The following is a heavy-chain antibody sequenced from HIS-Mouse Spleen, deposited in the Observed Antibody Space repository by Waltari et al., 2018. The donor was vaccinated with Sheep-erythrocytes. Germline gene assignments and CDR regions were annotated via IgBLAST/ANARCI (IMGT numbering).Heavy chain of an antibody. D-gene: IGHD2-21*01. V-gene: IGHV3-7*01. CDR2: IKQDGSGK. CDR3: ARDNGGVDY. Sequence: EVQLVESGGGLVQPGGSLRLSCAASGFTLSSYWMSWVRQAPGKGMEWVANIKQDGSGKYYVDSVKGRFTISRDNAKNSLYLQMNSLRAEDTAVYYCARDNGGVDYWGQGTLVTVSS. J-gene: IGHJ4*02. CDR1: GFTLSSYW.